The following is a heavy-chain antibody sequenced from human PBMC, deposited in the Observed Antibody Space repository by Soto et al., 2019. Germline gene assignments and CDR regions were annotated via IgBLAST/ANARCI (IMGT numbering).Heavy chain of an antibody. CDR1: GDTFTNFG. CDR3: ARVLRGVVNWFDP. V-gene: IGHV1-18*01. CDR2: IATYNTNR. Sequence: HLVQSGPEVKKPGASVTVSCKTSGDTFTNFGLSWVRQAPGQGLEWMGWIATYNTNRNYAQKSQGRLTLTTDTSTSTAYMELKSLGYDDTAVYYCARVLRGVVNWFDPWGQGTLVTVSS. D-gene: IGHD3-10*01. J-gene: IGHJ5*02.